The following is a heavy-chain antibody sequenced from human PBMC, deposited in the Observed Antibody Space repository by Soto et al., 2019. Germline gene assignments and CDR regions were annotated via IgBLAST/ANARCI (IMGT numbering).Heavy chain of an antibody. D-gene: IGHD6-19*01. Sequence: GGSLRLSCAASGFTFSSYAMSWVRQAPGKGLEWVSAISGSGGSTYCADSVKGRFTISRDNSKNTLYLQMNSLRAEDTAVYYCAKDPTGLPHPYSSGWHGSYFDYWGQGTLVTVSS. CDR2: ISGSGGST. CDR3: AKDPTGLPHPYSSGWHGSYFDY. J-gene: IGHJ4*02. CDR1: GFTFSSYA. V-gene: IGHV3-23*01.